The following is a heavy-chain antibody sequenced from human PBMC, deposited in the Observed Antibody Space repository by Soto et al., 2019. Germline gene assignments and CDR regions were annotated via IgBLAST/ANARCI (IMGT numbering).Heavy chain of an antibody. J-gene: IGHJ4*02. CDR2: ISYSGST. D-gene: IGHD2-2*01. V-gene: IGHV4-31*03. Sequence: PSETLSLTCTVSGGSISSGGYYWSWIRQHPGTGLEWIGHISYSGSTYYNTSLKSRVTISVDTSRNQFSLIVNSVTAADTAVYYCARASRYFSSTSCLGPFDFWGQGTLVTVSS. CDR3: ARASRYFSSTSCLGPFDF. CDR1: GGSISSGGYY.